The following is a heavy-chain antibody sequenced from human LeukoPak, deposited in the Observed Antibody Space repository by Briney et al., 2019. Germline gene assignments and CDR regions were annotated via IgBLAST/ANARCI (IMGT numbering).Heavy chain of an antibody. V-gene: IGHV3-23*01. CDR1: GFTFSSYA. CDR3: AKVGVPGFRITMVRGVNGY. CDR2: ISGSGGST. Sequence: QPGRSLRLSCAASGFTFSSYAMSWVRQAPGKGLEWVSAISGSGGSTYYADSVKGRFTISRDNSKNTLYLQMNSLRAEDTAVYYCAKVGVPGFRITMVRGVNGYWGQGTLVTVSS. D-gene: IGHD3-10*01. J-gene: IGHJ4*02.